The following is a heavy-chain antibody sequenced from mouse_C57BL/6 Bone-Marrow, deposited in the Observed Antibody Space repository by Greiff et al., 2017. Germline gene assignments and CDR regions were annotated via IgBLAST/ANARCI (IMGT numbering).Heavy chain of an antibody. CDR2: IHPNSGST. Sequence: QVQLQQPGAELVKPGASVKLSCKASGYTFTSYWMHWVKQRPGQGLEWIGMIHPNSGSTNYNEKFKSKATLTVDKSSSTAYMQLSSLTSEDSAVYDSARWDPLWLRRSYYWGQGTTLTVSS. D-gene: IGHD2-2*01. V-gene: IGHV1-64*01. J-gene: IGHJ2*01. CDR1: GYTFTSYW. CDR3: ARWDPLWLRRSYY.